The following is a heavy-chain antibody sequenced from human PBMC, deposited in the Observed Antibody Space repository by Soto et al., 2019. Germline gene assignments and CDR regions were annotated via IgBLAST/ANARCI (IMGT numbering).Heavy chain of an antibody. V-gene: IGHV3-30-3*01. CDR3: ASGGTDIRVTISASPNPDSDF. CDR1: GFTFSSYA. Sequence: GGSLRLSCAASGFTFSSYAMHWVRQAPGKGLEWVAVISYDGSNKYYADSVKGRFTISRDNSKNTLYLQMNSLRAEDTAVYYCASGGTDIRVTISASPNPDSDFWCQG. CDR2: ISYDGSNK. D-gene: IGHD2-15*01. J-gene: IGHJ4*02.